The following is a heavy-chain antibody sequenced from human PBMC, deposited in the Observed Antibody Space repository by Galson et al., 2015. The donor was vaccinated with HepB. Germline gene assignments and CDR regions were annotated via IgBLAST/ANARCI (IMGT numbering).Heavy chain of an antibody. J-gene: IGHJ6*02. V-gene: IGHV3-48*02. CDR2: ISSSSSTI. D-gene: IGHD4-11*01. CDR3: ARVPRTTVTPFFYYYYGMDV. CDR1: GFTSSSYS. Sequence: SLRLSCAASGFTSSSYSMNWVRQAPGKGLEWVSYISSSSSTINYADSVKGRFTISKDNAKNSLYLQMNSLRDEDTAVYYCARVPRTTVTPFFYYYYGMDVWGQGTTVTVSS.